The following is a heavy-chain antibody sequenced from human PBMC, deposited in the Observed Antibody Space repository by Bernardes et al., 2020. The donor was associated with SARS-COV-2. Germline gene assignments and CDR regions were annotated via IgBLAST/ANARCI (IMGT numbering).Heavy chain of an antibody. Sequence: SCPTLVKPTETLTLTCTVSGFSLSNARMYVSWIRQPPGKALEWLAHIFSNDEKSYSTSLKSRLTISKDTSKSQVVLTMTNMDPVDTATYYCARIPRRGYTYGLMPFDIWGQGTMVTVSS. J-gene: IGHJ3*02. V-gene: IGHV2-26*01. CDR2: IFSNDEK. CDR3: ARIPRRGYTYGLMPFDI. CDR1: GFSLSNARMY. D-gene: IGHD5-18*01.